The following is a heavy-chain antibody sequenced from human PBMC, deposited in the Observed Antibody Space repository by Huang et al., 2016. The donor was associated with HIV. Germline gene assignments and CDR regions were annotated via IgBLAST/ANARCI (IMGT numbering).Heavy chain of an antibody. V-gene: IGHV4-59*01. J-gene: IGHJ4*02. CDR1: GDSITNNY. CDR2: GHHSVST. CDR3: ARDRRLPLVPSDY. Sequence: QVQLQESGPGLVKPSETLSLTCTVSGDSITNNYWDWMRQPPGKGLEWIGSGHHSVSTNYNPSLKSRVTISVDTSRNQFSLMLSSVTAADTAVYYCARDRRLPLVPSDYWGRGTLVTVSS. D-gene: IGHD5-12*01.